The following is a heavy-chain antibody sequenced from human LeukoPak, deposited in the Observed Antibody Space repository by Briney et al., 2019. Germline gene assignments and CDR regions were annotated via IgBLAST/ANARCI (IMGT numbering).Heavy chain of an antibody. V-gene: IGHV3-30*18. CDR1: GFTFSSYG. CDR2: ISYDGSNK. J-gene: IGHJ4*02. Sequence: PGGSLRLSCAASGFTFSSYGMHWVRQAPGKGLEWVAVISYDGSNKYYADSVKGRFTISRDNSKNTLYLQMNSLRAEDTAVYYCAKEQRRGITIFENWGQGTLVTVSS. D-gene: IGHD3-3*01. CDR3: AKEQRRGITIFEN.